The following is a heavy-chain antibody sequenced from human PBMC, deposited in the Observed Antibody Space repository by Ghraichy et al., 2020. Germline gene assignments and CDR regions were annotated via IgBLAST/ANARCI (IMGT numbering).Heavy chain of an antibody. V-gene: IGHV4-59*02. J-gene: IGHJ3*02. CDR1: GASVSSDY. D-gene: IGHD4-17*01. CDR2: FHHSGVT. Sequence: SETLSLTCTVSGASVSSDYWSWIRQPPGKGLEWIGSFHHSGVTNYNPSLKSRISTSLDTSKSLFSLNLMSGTPADTAVYYCARRGAYGDREAFDIWGQGTLVTVSS. CDR3: ARRGAYGDREAFDI.